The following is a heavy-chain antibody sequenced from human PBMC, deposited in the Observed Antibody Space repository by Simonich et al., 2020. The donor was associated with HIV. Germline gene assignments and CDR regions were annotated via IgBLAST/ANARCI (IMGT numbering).Heavy chain of an antibody. D-gene: IGHD5-12*01. Sequence: EVQLVQAGAEVKKPGESLKISCKGSGYSFTNYGIAWVGQMPGKGLAWLGIIYPCDSANKYSPSFPGLVTISADKSISTAYLQWISLKASDTAMCYCVRRGGYRGFDNAFDIWGQGTMVTVSS. CDR3: VRRGGYRGFDNAFDI. J-gene: IGHJ3*02. CDR1: GYSFTNYG. V-gene: IGHV5-51*03. CDR2: IYPCDSAN.